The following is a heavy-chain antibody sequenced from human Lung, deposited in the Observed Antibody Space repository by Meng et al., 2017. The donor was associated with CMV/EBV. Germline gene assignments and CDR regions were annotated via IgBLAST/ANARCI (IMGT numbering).Heavy chain of an antibody. CDR3: ARHPSSDSSGYYNEEPS. CDR1: GDTFSSYT. Sequence: QVQVVQSGAEMKKPGYSVQVSCKASGDTFSSYTFSWARQAPGQGLEWMGGIIPIFGEAKYAQKFQGRVTIIADESTSTVYMDLRRLRSEDTAMYYCARHPSSDSSGYYNEEPSWGQGTLVTVSS. J-gene: IGHJ4*02. CDR2: IIPIFGEA. V-gene: IGHV1-69*12. D-gene: IGHD3-22*01.